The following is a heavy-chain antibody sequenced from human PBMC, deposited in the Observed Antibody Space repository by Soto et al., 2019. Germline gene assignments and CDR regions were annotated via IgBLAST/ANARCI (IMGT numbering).Heavy chain of an antibody. D-gene: IGHD3-22*01. CDR2: VKSKSDDGAA. Sequence: PGGSLRLSCAASGFTFSNAWMNWVRQAPGKGLEWVGRVKSKSDDGAADYAAPVKGRFTVSRDDSKNTLYLQMNSLKTEDTAVYYCTTAPGGTYYDSSKDYWGRGTLVTVSS. J-gene: IGHJ4*02. CDR3: TTAPGGTYYDSSKDY. CDR1: GFTFSNAW. V-gene: IGHV3-15*07.